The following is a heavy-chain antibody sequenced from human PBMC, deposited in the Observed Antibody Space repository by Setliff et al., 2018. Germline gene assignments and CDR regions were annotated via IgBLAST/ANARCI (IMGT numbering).Heavy chain of an antibody. CDR3: VRSSAPQVVLAADFDF. D-gene: IGHD6-19*01. J-gene: IGHJ4*02. CDR1: GFRFTNFG. V-gene: IGHV1-18*01. Sequence: VASVKVSCKTSGFRFTNFGFSWVRQAPGLGLEWLGSISPYSGNTNYPQWLQDRVTMTIDTSATTVYMELKSLRSDDTAVYYCVRSSAPQVVLAADFDFWGQGTPVTVSS. CDR2: ISPYSGNT.